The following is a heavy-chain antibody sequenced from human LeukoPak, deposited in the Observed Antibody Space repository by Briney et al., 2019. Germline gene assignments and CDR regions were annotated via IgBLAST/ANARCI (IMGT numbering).Heavy chain of an antibody. CDR2: IYYSGST. CDR1: AGSISRYY. J-gene: IGHJ4*02. CDR3: AREYHYYDTRGYYYFDY. Sequence: PSETLSLTCSVSAGSISRYYWSWIRQPPGKGLEWIGYIYYSGSTNYNTSLKSRVTMSLDTSRNQFSLKLSSVTAADTAVYYCAREYHYYDTRGYYYFDYWGQGTLVTVSS. V-gene: IGHV4-59*01. D-gene: IGHD3-22*01.